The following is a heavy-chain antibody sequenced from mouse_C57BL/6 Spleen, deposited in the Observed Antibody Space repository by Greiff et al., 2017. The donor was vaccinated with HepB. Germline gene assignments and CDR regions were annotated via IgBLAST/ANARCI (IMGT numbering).Heavy chain of an antibody. CDR1: GFTFSSYA. D-gene: IGHD2-4*01. CDR3: TRGGTMISHWYFDV. CDR2: ISSGGDYI. V-gene: IGHV5-9-1*02. J-gene: IGHJ1*03. Sequence: EVHLVESGEGLVKPGGSLKLSCAASGFTFSSYAMSWVRQTPEKRLEWVAYISSGGDYIYYADTVKGRFTISRDNARNTLYLQMSSLKSEDTAMYYCTRGGTMISHWYFDVWGTGTTVTVSS.